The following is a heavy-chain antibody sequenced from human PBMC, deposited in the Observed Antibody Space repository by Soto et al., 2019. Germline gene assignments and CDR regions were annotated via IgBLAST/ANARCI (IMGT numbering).Heavy chain of an antibody. D-gene: IGHD5-12*01. CDR2: IYYSGST. J-gene: IGHJ4*02. V-gene: IGHV4-39*01. CDR1: GGYISSSGYY. CDR3: ARVATIGRYYFDY. Sequence: SETLSLTCTVSGGYISSSGYYWGWIRQPPGKGLEWIGSIYYSGSTYYNPSLKSRVTISVDTSKNQFSLKLSSVTAADTAVYYCARVATIGRYYFDYWGQGTLVTVSS.